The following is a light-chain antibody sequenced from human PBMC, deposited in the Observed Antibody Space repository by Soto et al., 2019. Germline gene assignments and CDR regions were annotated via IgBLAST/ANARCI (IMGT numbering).Light chain of an antibody. J-gene: IGKJ5*01. CDR2: GAS. CDR3: QQYNTFSAT. V-gene: IGKV1-5*01. Sequence: DIQLTQSPSTLSASVGDRVTITCRASQNIATWLAWYQQTPGKAPKVLIYGASTLQSGVPLRFIGSGSGTEFTLTIRSLQPGDFVTYYCQQYNTFSATFGQGTRLEMK. CDR1: QNIATW.